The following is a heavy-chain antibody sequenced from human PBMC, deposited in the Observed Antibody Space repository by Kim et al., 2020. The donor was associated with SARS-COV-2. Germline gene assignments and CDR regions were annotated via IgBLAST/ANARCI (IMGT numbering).Heavy chain of an antibody. V-gene: IGHV4-34*01. CDR2: INHSGST. CDR1: GGSFSGYY. J-gene: IGHJ6*02. Sequence: SETLSLTCAVYGGSFSGYYWSWIRQPPGKGLEWIGEINHSGSTNYNPSLKSRVTISVDTSKNQFSLKLSSVTAADTAVYYCAGRGLGGYSSSWYGLNYGMDVWGQGTTVTVSS. CDR3: AGRGLGGYSSSWYGLNYGMDV. D-gene: IGHD6-13*01.